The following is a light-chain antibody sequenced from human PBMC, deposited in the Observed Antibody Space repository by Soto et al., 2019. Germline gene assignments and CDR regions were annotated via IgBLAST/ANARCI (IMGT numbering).Light chain of an antibody. CDR2: AAS. CDR1: QSITTY. J-gene: IGKJ4*01. Sequence: DIQMTLSPSSLSASVGDRVTITCRASQSITTYLNWYRQKPGKAPKLLIYAASSLQSGVPSRFSGSGSETEFTLSISSLQPEDFATYFCQQIYSAPLTLGGGTKVEIK. CDR3: QQIYSAPLT. V-gene: IGKV1-39*01.